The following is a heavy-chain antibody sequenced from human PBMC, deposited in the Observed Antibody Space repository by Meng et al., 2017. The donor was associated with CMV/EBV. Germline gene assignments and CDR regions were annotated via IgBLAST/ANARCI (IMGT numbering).Heavy chain of an antibody. Sequence: GESLKISCAPSGIIFTTYGLHWVRQAPGKGLEWVAFIRYDGSNKYYADSVKGRFTISRDNSKNTMYLQMNSLRAEDTAVYYCAKPAYRFGELLSYFAYWGQGTLVTVSS. V-gene: IGHV3-30*02. CDR1: GIIFTTYG. CDR3: AKPAYRFGELLSYFAY. J-gene: IGHJ4*02. CDR2: IRYDGSNK. D-gene: IGHD3-10*01.